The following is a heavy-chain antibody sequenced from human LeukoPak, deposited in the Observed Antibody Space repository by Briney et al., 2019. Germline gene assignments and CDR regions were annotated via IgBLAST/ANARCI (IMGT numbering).Heavy chain of an antibody. V-gene: IGHV3-13*05. CDR2: IDTVGDP. J-gene: IGHJ4*02. CDR1: GFTFINYD. CDR3: ARGGYSSGWYRIDY. D-gene: IGHD6-19*01. Sequence: PGGSLRLSCAASGFTFINYDMHWVRQATGKSLEWVSTIDTVGDPYYPDSVKGRFTISRENAKNSLYLQMNSLRAGDTAVYYCARGGYSSGWYRIDYWGQGSLVTVSS.